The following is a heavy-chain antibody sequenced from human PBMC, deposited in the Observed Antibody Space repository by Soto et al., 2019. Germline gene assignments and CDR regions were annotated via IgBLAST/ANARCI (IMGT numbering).Heavy chain of an antibody. CDR2: IIPILGIA. J-gene: IGHJ5*02. Sequence: SVKVSCKASGGTFSSYTISWVRQAPGQGLEWMGRIIPILGIANYAQKFQGRVTITADKSTSTAYMGLSSLRSEDTAVYYCARGAVASNWLGRWGKGTLVTVSS. D-gene: IGHD6-19*01. CDR3: ARGAVASNWLGR. CDR1: GGTFSSYT. V-gene: IGHV1-69*02.